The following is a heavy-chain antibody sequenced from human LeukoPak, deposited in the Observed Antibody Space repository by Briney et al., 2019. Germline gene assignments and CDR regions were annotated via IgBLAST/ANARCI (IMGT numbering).Heavy chain of an antibody. CDR3: AKGLYYDSSAYYGY. D-gene: IGHD3-22*01. Sequence: GGSLRLSCAASGFTFSSYAMSWVRQALGKGLEWVSAISGSGANTYYADAVKGRFTISRNNSKNMLYLQMNSLRAEDTAVYYCAKGLYYDSSAYYGYWGEGTLVTVSS. CDR2: ISGSGANT. V-gene: IGHV3-23*01. J-gene: IGHJ4*02. CDR1: GFTFSSYA.